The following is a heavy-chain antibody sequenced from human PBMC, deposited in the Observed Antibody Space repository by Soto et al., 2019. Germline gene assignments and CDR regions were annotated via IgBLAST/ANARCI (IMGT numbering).Heavy chain of an antibody. J-gene: IGHJ4*02. Sequence: QVQLVESGGGVVQPGRSLRPSCAASGFTFSRYPMHWVRQAPGKGLEWVAVISYDGSNKDYSDSVKGRFTISRDNSKNTMYLQMNSLRPEDTAVYYCAREVGPFDYWGQGTLVTVSS. D-gene: IGHD1-26*01. CDR1: GFTFSRYP. CDR2: ISYDGSNK. CDR3: AREVGPFDY. V-gene: IGHV3-30-3*01.